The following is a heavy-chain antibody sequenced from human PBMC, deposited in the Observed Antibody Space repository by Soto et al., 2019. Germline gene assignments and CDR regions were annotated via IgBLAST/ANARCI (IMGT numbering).Heavy chain of an antibody. CDR3: ACIVGATAP. CDR2: ISYDGSNK. CDR1: GFTFSSYA. J-gene: IGHJ5*02. V-gene: IGHV3-30-3*01. Sequence: QVQLVESGGGVVQPGRSLRLSCAASGFTFSSYAMHWVRQAPGKGLEWVAVISYDGSNKYYADSVKGRFTISRDNSKNTLYLQMNSLRAEDTAVYYCACIVGATAPWGQGTLVTVSS. D-gene: IGHD1-26*01.